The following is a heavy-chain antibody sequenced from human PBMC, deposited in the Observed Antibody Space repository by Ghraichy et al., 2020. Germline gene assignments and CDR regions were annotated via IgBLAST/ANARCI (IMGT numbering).Heavy chain of an antibody. J-gene: IGHJ4*02. CDR1: GGSISSSSYY. Sequence: SETLSLTCTVSGGSISSSSYYWGWIRQPPGKGLEWIGSIYYSGSTYYNPSLKSRVTISVDTSKNQFSLKLSYVTAADTAVYYCARVVISVAGIFDYWGQGTLVTVSS. D-gene: IGHD6-19*01. CDR2: IYYSGST. V-gene: IGHV4-39*01. CDR3: ARVVISVAGIFDY.